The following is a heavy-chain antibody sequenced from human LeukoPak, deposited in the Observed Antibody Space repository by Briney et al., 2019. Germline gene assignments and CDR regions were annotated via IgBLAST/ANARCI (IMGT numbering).Heavy chain of an antibody. CDR2: INHSGST. J-gene: IGHJ4*02. Sequence: PSETLSLTCAVYGGSFSGYYWSWIRQPPGQGREWIGEINHSGSTYYNPSLKSRITISVDTSKNHFSLKLSSVTAATAAVYYCARLGRYRRAGVWGQGTLVTVSS. V-gene: IGHV4-34*01. D-gene: IGHD3-9*01. CDR1: GGSFSGYY. CDR3: ARLGRYRRAGV.